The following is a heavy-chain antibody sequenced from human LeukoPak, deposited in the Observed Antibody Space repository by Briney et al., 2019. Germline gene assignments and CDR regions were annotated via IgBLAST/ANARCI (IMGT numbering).Heavy chain of an antibody. Sequence: SETLSLTCTVSGGSISSSYWSWIRQPPGKGLEWIGYIYYNGNTNYNPSFKSRVTISVDTSKNQFSLTVNSVTAADTAVYYCARVDSSNWYDPRGYFDYWGQGTLVTVSS. CDR3: ARVDSSNWYDPRGYFDY. V-gene: IGHV4-59*01. CDR1: GGSISSSY. CDR2: IYYNGNT. D-gene: IGHD6-13*01. J-gene: IGHJ4*02.